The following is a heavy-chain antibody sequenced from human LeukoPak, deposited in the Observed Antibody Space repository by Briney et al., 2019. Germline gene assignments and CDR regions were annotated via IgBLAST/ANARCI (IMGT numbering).Heavy chain of an antibody. CDR1: DYSISSGYGYY. CDR2: IYHSGIT. CDR3: ATLVSTRYYFDY. J-gene: IGHJ4*02. D-gene: IGHD5/OR15-5a*01. Sequence: SETLSLTCTVSDYSISSGYGYYWGWIRQPPGKGLEWIGNIYHSGITYYNHFNSSLKSRVSISIDTSKNKFSLRLTSVTAADTAVYFCATLVSTRYYFDYWGQGTLVTVSS. V-gene: IGHV4-38-2*02.